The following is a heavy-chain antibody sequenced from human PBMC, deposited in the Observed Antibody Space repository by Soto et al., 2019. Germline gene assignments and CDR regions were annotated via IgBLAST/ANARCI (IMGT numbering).Heavy chain of an antibody. J-gene: IGHJ5*02. CDR2: IFNSGRSGST. V-gene: IGHV4-59*01. Sequence: PSETLSLICSVSGGSISRYYWSWIRQPPGKGLEWIGYIFNSGRSGSTNYNPSLKSRVTISVDTSKNQFSLKLNSVTAADTAVYYCAKTALGWFDPWGQGTLVTVSS. CDR1: GGSISRYY. CDR3: AKTALGWFDP. D-gene: IGHD1-1*01.